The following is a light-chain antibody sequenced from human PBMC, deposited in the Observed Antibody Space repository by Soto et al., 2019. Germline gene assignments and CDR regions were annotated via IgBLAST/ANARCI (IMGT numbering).Light chain of an antibody. CDR3: QQYGSSSRT. CDR2: AAS. CDR1: QSVSSNF. V-gene: IGKV3-20*01. Sequence: EIVLTQSPGTLSLSPGERATLSCRASQSVSSNFLAWYQQKPVQAPRLLIYAASNRAPGIPDRFEGSGSGTEFTLTLTTLEPEDLAVYYCQQYGSSSRTFGQGTKVELK. J-gene: IGKJ1*01.